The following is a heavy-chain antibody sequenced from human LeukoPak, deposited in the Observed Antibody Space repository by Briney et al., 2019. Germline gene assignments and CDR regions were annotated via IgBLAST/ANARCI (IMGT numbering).Heavy chain of an antibody. Sequence: GSLRLSCAASGFTFSSQGMSWVRQAPGKGLGWVSSISSNRRDTYYADSVRGRFTISRDNSENTLYLQRNSLRAENTAVYYFANSPGGCGHDYWGQGTLVTVSS. J-gene: IGHJ4*02. V-gene: IGHV3-23*01. CDR2: ISSNRRDT. D-gene: IGHD6-19*01. CDR3: ANSPGGCGHDY. CDR1: GFTFSSQG.